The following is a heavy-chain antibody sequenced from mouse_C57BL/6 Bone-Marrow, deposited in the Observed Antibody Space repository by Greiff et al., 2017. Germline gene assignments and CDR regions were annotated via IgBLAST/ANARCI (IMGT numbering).Heavy chain of an antibody. CDR2: IYPGDGDT. J-gene: IGHJ3*01. Sequence: QVQLKESGPELVKPGASVRISCKASGYAFSSSWMNWVKQRPGKGLEWIGRIYPGDGDTNYNGKFKGKATLTADKSSSTAYMQLSSLTSEDSAVYFCACLYSNPAWFAYWGQGTLVTVSA. D-gene: IGHD2-5*01. CDR3: ACLYSNPAWFAY. V-gene: IGHV1-82*01. CDR1: GYAFSSSW.